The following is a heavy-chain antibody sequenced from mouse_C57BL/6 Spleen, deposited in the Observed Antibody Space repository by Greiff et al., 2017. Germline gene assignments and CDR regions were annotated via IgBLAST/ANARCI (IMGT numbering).Heavy chain of an antibody. CDR1: GYTFTSYW. D-gene: IGHD2-10*02. J-gene: IGHJ2*01. CDR3: ARMKGYEVYY. V-gene: IGHV1-50*01. CDR2: IDPSDSYT. Sequence: QVQLQQPGAELVKPGASVKLSCKASGYTFTSYWMQWVKQRPGQGLEWIGEIDPSDSYTNYNQKFKGKATLPVDTSSSTAYMQLSSLTSEDSAVYYCARMKGYEVYYWGQGTTLTVSS.